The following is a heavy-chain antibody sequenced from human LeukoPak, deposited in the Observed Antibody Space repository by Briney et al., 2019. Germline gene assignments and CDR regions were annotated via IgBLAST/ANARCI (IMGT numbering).Heavy chain of an antibody. J-gene: IGHJ4*02. Sequence: PGGSLRLSCAASAFTFSRYWTTRVRQAPGKGLEWVANINEDGSEKYYLDSVRGRFTISRDNTKNSLYLQMDSLRAQDTAVYFCARLFVYGSGAEAFDYWGQGALVTVSS. CDR3: ARLFVYGSGAEAFDY. D-gene: IGHD3-10*01. CDR2: INEDGSEK. V-gene: IGHV3-7*01. CDR1: AFTFSRYW.